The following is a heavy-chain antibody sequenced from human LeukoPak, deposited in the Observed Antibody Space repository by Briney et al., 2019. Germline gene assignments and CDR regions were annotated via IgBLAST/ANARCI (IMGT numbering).Heavy chain of an antibody. J-gene: IGHJ4*02. V-gene: IGHV3-30-3*01. CDR1: GFTFSSYA. Sequence: GGPLRLSCAASGFTFSSYAMHWVRQAPGKGLEWVAVISYDGSNKYYADSVKGRFTISRDNSKNTLYLQMNSLRAEDTAVYYCARDWASIVPAAIFYYFDYWGQGTLVTVSS. CDR2: ISYDGSNK. D-gene: IGHD2-2*02. CDR3: ARDWASIVPAAIFYYFDY.